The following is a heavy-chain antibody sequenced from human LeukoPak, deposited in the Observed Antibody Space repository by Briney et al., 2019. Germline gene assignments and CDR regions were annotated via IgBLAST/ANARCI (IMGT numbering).Heavy chain of an antibody. CDR3: ARDGRGQQLVAYYYYYGMDV. V-gene: IGHV1-18*01. CDR2: ISAYNGNT. J-gene: IGHJ6*02. Sequence: ASVKVSCKASGYTFTSYGISWVRQAPGQGLEWMGGISAYNGNTNYAQKLQGRVTMTTDTSTSTAYMELRSLRSDDTAVYYCARDGRGQQLVAYYYYYGMDVWGQGTTVTVSS. CDR1: GYTFTSYG. D-gene: IGHD6-13*01.